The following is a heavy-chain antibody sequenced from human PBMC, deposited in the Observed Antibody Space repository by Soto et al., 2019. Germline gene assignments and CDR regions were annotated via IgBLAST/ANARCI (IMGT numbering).Heavy chain of an antibody. J-gene: IGHJ4*02. V-gene: IGHV3-48*02. Sequence: GGSLRLSCAASGFTFSSYSMNWVRQAPGKGLEWVSYISSSSSTIYYADSVKGRFTISRDNAKNSLYLQMNSLRDEDTAVYYCARKWEAGSYYPFDYWGQGTLVTVSS. CDR2: ISSSSSTI. CDR1: GFTFSSYS. CDR3: ARKWEAGSYYPFDY. D-gene: IGHD3-10*01.